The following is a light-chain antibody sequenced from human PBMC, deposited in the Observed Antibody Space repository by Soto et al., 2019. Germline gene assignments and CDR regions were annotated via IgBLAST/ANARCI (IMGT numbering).Light chain of an antibody. Sequence: QSALTQPPSVSGSPGQSVTISCTGTSSDVGSHNRVSWYQQPPGTAPKLMIYEVSNRPSGVPDRFSGSKSGNTASLTISGLQAEDEADYYCNSYTSSSTYVFVTGTKVTVL. CDR1: SSDVGSHNR. V-gene: IGLV2-18*02. CDR2: EVS. CDR3: NSYTSSSTYV. J-gene: IGLJ1*01.